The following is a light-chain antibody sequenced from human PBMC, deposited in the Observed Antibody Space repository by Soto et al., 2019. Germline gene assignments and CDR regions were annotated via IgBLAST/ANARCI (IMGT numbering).Light chain of an antibody. Sequence: QSALTHPASVSGSPGQSITISCTGTSSDVGRYNYVSWYQHHPGKAPKLIFYDVSNRPSGVSERFSVSKSGYTASLTISGLQAEDEADYYCNSYTTSSTYVFGTGTKVTVL. CDR3: NSYTTSSTYV. V-gene: IGLV2-14*03. J-gene: IGLJ1*01. CDR2: DVS. CDR1: SSDVGRYNY.